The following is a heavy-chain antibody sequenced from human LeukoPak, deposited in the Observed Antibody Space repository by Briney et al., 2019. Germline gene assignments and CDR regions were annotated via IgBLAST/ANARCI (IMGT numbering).Heavy chain of an antibody. CDR2: ISSSSSYI. J-gene: IGHJ4*02. V-gene: IGHV3-21*01. Sequence: GGSLRLSCAASGFTFSSYSMIWVRQAPGKGLEWVSSISSSSSYIYYADSVKGRFTISRDNAKNSLYLQMNSLRAEDTAVYYCARAPQARPYYDFWSGYYFDYWGQGTLVTVSS. D-gene: IGHD3-3*01. CDR1: GFTFSSYS. CDR3: ARAPQARPYYDFWSGYYFDY.